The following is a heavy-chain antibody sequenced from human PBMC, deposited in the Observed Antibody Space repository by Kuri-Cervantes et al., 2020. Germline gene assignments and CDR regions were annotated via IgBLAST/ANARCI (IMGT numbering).Heavy chain of an antibody. J-gene: IGHJ3*02. Sequence: ASVKVSCKASGYTFTYRYLHWVRQAPGQRLEWMGWINAGNGNTKYSQKFQGRVTITRDTSASTAYMELSSLRSEDTAVYYCACAGGGPRLNAFDIWGQGTMVTV. D-gene: IGHD3-16*01. CDR3: ACAGGGPRLNAFDI. CDR2: INAGNGNT. V-gene: IGHV1-3*01. CDR1: GYTFTYRY.